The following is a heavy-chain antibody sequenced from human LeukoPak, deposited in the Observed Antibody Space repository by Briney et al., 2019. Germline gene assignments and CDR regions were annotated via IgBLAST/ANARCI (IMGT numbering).Heavy chain of an antibody. J-gene: IGHJ5*02. Sequence: GGSLRLSCAASGFTFSTYNMTWVRQAPGKGLEWVSSISSSSRYIYYADSLKGRFTISRDNAKNSLYLQMNSLRAEDTAVYYCARHMAPWSTYSSRDNWFDPWGQGTLVTVSS. CDR3: ARHMAPWSTYSSRDNWFDP. CDR2: ISSSSRYI. D-gene: IGHD6-13*01. CDR1: GFTFSTYN. V-gene: IGHV3-21*01.